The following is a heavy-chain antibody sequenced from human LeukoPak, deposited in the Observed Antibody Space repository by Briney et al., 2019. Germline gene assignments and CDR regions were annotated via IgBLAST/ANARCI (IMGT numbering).Heavy chain of an antibody. CDR2: VDTNTGNP. CDR3: ANCYDSSGFFAY. D-gene: IGHD3-22*01. CDR1: GYTFTKYA. J-gene: IGHJ4*02. Sequence: ASVKVSCKGSGYTFTKYAISWVRQAPGQGPEYMGWVDTNTGNPTYAQGFTGRFVFSLDTSVSTAYLQISSLKAEDSAIYFCANCYDSSGFFAYWGQGTLVTVSS. V-gene: IGHV7-4-1*02.